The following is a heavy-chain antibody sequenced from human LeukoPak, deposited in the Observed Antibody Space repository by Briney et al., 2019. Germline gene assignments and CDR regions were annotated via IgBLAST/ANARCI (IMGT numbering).Heavy chain of an antibody. J-gene: IGHJ4*02. CDR1: GASFSAYW. D-gene: IGHD2-2*01. V-gene: IGHV4-34*01. CDR3: SSTNFYLEY. Sequence: SETLSLTCTVSGASFSAYWWDWVRQPPGKGLEWIGEINHSGNANYNPSLKSRVTISVDTSKNQFSLKLSSVTASDTAVYYCSSTNFYLEYWGLGSLVTVSS. CDR2: INHSGNA.